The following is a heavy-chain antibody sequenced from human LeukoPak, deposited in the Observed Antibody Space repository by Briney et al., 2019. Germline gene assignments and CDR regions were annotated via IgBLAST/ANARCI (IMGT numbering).Heavy chain of an antibody. CDR1: GFTFDDYA. CDR3: ARGYGGNDY. D-gene: IGHD4-23*01. Sequence: GGSLRLSCAASGFTFDDYAMHWVRQAPGKGLEWVSGISWNSGSIGYADSVKGRFTISRDNAKNTLYLQMNSLRADDTAVYYCARGYGGNDYWGQGTLVTVSS. J-gene: IGHJ4*02. CDR2: ISWNSGSI. V-gene: IGHV3-9*01.